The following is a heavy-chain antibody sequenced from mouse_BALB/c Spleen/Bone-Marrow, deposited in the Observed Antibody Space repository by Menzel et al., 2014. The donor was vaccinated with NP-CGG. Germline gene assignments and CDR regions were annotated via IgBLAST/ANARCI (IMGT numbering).Heavy chain of an antibody. CDR2: INPSNGRT. V-gene: IGHV1S81*02. CDR3: ARKYGDY. D-gene: IGHD2-10*02. Sequence: VQLQQSGAELVKPGASVKLSCKASGYTFTGYWMHWVKQRPGQGLEWIGEINPSNGRTNYNGKFKGNATLTADKSSSTAYMQLISLTSEDSAVYFCARKYGDYWGQGTTLTVSS. CDR1: GYTFTGYW. J-gene: IGHJ2*01.